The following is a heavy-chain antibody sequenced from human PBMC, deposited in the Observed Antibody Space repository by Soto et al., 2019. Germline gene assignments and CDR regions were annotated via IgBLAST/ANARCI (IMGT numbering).Heavy chain of an antibody. CDR3: AIRASYYDSSGYFDY. J-gene: IGHJ4*02. CDR2: ISSSSGYI. V-gene: IGHV3-21*01. CDR1: GFTFSSYA. Sequence: PGGSLRLSCGASGFTFSSYAMSWVRQAPGKGLEWVSSISSSSGYIYYADSVKGRFTISRDNAKNTLYLQVNSLRAEDTAVYYCAIRASYYDSSGYFDYWGQGTLVTVSS. D-gene: IGHD3-22*01.